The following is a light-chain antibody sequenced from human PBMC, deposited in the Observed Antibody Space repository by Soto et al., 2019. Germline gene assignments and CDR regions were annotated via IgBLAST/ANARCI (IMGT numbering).Light chain of an antibody. J-gene: IGLJ2*01. V-gene: IGLV1-40*01. CDR1: SSDIGAGYD. CDR3: QSYDSSLSGSYV. CDR2: GNN. Sequence: QAVVTQPPSVSGAPGQRVTISCTGSSSDIGAGYDVHWYQQLPGTAPKLLIYGNNNRPSGVPDRFSGSKSGTSASLAITGLQAEDEADYYCQSYDSSLSGSYVFGGGTKLTVL.